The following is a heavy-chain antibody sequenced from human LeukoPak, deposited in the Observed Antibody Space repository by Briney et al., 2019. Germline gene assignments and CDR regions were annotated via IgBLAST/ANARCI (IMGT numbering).Heavy chain of an antibody. J-gene: IGHJ6*02. Sequence: PGGSLRLSCAASGFTFSRYWMHWVRQAPGKGLVWVSRTNTDGSSASYADSVKGRFTISRDNDKDTLYLQMNSLRAEDTAVYYCARAHLWPYGMDVRGLGTTVTVSS. D-gene: IGHD3-3*02. CDR3: ARAHLWPYGMDV. V-gene: IGHV3-74*01. CDR2: TNTDGSSA. CDR1: GFTFSRYW.